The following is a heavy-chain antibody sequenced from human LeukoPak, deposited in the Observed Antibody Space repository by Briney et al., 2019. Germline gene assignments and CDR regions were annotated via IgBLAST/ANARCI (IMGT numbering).Heavy chain of an antibody. CDR1: GGSFSGYY. Sequence: ETLSLTCAVYGGSFSGYYWSWIRQPPGKGLEWIGEINHSGNTNNSPTLKSRVTMSVDTPKNQFSLNLSSVAAADTAVYYCARGYAKVAAVRGSVISGAIYFDSWGQGALVTVSS. V-gene: IGHV4-34*01. J-gene: IGHJ4*02. D-gene: IGHD3-10*01. CDR2: INHSGNT. CDR3: ARGYAKVAAVRGSVISGAIYFDS.